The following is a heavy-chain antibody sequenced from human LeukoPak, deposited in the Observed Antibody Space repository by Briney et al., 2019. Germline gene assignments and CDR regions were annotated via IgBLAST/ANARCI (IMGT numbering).Heavy chain of an antibody. CDR2: ISYDGSNK. CDR3: AKDVSQRRDGYTYFAY. CDR1: GFTFSSYG. V-gene: IGHV3-30*18. J-gene: IGHJ4*02. Sequence: GGSLRLSCAASGFTFSSYGMHWVRQAPGKGLEWVAVISYDGSNKYYADSVKGRFTISRDNSKNTLYLQMNSLRAEDTAVYYCAKDVSQRRDGYTYFAYWGQGTLVTVSS. D-gene: IGHD5-24*01.